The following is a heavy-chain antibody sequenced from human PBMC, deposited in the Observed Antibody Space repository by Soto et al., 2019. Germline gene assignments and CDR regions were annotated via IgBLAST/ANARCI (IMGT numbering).Heavy chain of an antibody. CDR1: GFSVSSYG. CDR2: TTYDGGIK. V-gene: IGHV3-30*03. J-gene: IGHJ6*02. CDR3: AGALENPYFYYGLHV. Sequence: WSSLRRSYAASGFSVSSYGMEWDRLAPGKGLEWVAATTYDGGIKHYVDSVKGRFTISRDNSKNTLYLQMNSLRVEDTATYYCAGALENPYFYYGLHVWGQGTAVTVSS. D-gene: IGHD1-1*01.